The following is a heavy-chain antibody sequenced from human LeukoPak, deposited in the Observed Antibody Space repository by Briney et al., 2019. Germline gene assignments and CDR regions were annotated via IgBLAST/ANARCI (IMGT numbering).Heavy chain of an antibody. CDR1: GFTFSIYA. CDR2: ISGSGGST. CDR3: AKDYGGGRRRVHDY. V-gene: IGHV3-23*01. J-gene: IGHJ4*02. Sequence: GGALRLSRAASGFTFSIYAMSWVRQAPGEGLEWVSAISGSGGSTYYAHSVKGRFTISRDNSKNTLYLQMNSLRAEDTAVYYCAKDYGGGRRRVHDYWGQGTLVTVSS. D-gene: IGHD3-10*01.